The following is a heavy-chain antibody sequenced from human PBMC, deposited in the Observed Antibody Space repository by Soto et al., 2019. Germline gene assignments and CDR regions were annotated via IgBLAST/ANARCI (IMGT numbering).Heavy chain of an antibody. CDR2: VYYNGNT. V-gene: IGHV4-59*01. CDR1: GGSISTYF. D-gene: IGHD3-3*01. Sequence: QVQLQASGPGLVKPSETLSLTCTVSGGSISTYFWSWIRQPPGKGLEWIGYVYYNGNTTYNPSLKSRVTISVDTSKDQFSLKLTSVTAADTAVYYCARGHDFWSCFYTPYFEYWGHKTLVTVSS. J-gene: IGHJ4*01. CDR3: ARGHDFWSCFYTPYFEY.